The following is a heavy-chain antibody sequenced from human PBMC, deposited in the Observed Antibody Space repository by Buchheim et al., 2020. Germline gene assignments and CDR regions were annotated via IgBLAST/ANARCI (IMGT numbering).Heavy chain of an antibody. CDR1: GFTFSSYA. Sequence: EVQLLESGGGLVQPGGSRRLSCAASGFTFSSYAMSWVRQAPGKGLEWVSAISGTGGTPYYADSVKGRFTISRDNSKNTLHLQRNSLRAEDTALYYCVQTVFASSDYWGRGTL. CDR3: VQTVFASSDY. D-gene: IGHD1-1*01. V-gene: IGHV3-23*01. CDR2: ISGTGGTP. J-gene: IGHJ4*02.